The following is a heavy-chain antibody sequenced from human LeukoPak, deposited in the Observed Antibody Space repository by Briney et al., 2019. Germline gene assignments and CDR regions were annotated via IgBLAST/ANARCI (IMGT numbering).Heavy chain of an antibody. CDR1: GFTFNNYW. CDR3: ARDPSDS. CDR2: INQDGSVK. D-gene: IGHD3-3*01. V-gene: IGHV3-7*01. Sequence: GGSLRLSCVVSGFTFNNYWMSWVRQAPGKGLEWVANINQDGSVKYYLDSVKGRFNISRDDAKNTLYLQMNSLRAEDTAVYYCARDPSDSWGQGTTVTVSS. J-gene: IGHJ6*02.